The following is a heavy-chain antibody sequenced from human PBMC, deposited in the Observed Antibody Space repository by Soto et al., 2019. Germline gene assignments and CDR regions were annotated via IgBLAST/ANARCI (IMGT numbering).Heavy chain of an antibody. D-gene: IGHD2-15*01. V-gene: IGHV4-59*01. CDR3: ARDREYCSGGSCYPPWGMDV. CDR1: GGSISSYY. J-gene: IGHJ6*02. CDR2: IYYSGST. Sequence: PSETLSLTCTVSGGSISSYYWSWIRQPPGKGLEWIGYIYYSGSTNYNPSLESRVTISVDTSKNQFSLKLSSVTAADTAVYYCARDREYCSGGSCYPPWGMDVWGQGTTVTVSS.